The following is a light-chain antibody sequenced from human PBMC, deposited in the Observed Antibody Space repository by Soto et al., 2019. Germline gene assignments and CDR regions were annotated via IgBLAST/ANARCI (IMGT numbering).Light chain of an antibody. Sequence: EIVLTQSPGTLSLSPGERATLSCRASQSVSSNYLAWYQQKPGQAPRLLIYGASSRATGIPDRFSGSESGTDFNLTISRLEPEDFAVYYFQQYGSSPWTFGQGTKVEIK. CDR1: QSVSSNY. CDR2: GAS. J-gene: IGKJ1*01. CDR3: QQYGSSPWT. V-gene: IGKV3-20*01.